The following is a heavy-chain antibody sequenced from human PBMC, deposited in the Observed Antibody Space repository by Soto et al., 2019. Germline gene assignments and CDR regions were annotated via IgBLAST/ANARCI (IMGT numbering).Heavy chain of an antibody. CDR2: XXYTGST. V-gene: IGHV4-59*08. Sequence: QVQLQESGPGLVKPSETLSLTCTVSGXXXXXXXXXXXXXXXXXXXXXXXXXXYTGSTNYNPSFKSLVTMSVDTSKTHFSLRLSAVTAADTAVYYCATNIVTTRARPEYYYYYYMDVWGKGTTVAVSS. CDR1: GXXXXXXX. D-gene: IGHD4-4*01. J-gene: IGHJ6*03. CDR3: ATNIVTTRARPEYYYYYYMDV.